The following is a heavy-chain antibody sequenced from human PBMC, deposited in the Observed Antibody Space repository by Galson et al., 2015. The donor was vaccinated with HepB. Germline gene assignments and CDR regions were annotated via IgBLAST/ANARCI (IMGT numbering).Heavy chain of an antibody. CDR1: GGSLRGYY. Sequence: ETLSLTCAVYGGSLRGYYWSWIRQPPGKGLEWIGEINRSGRTNYKPSLKSRVTISVDTSKNQFSLKLRSATAADTAVYYCARGPDYYDSSGSYGMDVWGQGTTVTVSS. CDR3: ARGPDYYDSSGSYGMDV. CDR2: INRSGRT. D-gene: IGHD3-22*01. J-gene: IGHJ6*02. V-gene: IGHV4-34*01.